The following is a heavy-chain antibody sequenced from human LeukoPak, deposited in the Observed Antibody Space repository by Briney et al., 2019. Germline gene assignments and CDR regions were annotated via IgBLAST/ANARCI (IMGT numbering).Heavy chain of an antibody. CDR3: ARDPTGYSSGWYKNWFDP. V-gene: IGHV3-11*01. D-gene: IGHD6-19*01. CDR2: ISGSGSTI. Sequence: GASLRLSRSASGFTFRDYYISRNRQAPCKGLEWVSYISGSGSTIYYADSVKGRFTISRDNAKNSLYLQMNSLRAEDTAVYYCARDPTGYSSGWYKNWFDPWGQGTLVTVSS. CDR1: GFTFRDYY. J-gene: IGHJ5*02.